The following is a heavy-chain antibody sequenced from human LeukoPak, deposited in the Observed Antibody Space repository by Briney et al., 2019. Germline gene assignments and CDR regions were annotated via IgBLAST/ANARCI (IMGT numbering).Heavy chain of an antibody. J-gene: IGHJ4*02. CDR3: ARDLGYYGSGTQPNY. CDR1: GFTFSSYG. Sequence: GGSLRLSCAASGFTFSSYGMSWVRQAPGKGLEWVSAISGSGGSTYYADSVKGRFTISRDNSKNTLYLQMNSLRAEDTAVYYCARDLGYYGSGTQPNYWGQGTLVTVSS. D-gene: IGHD3-10*01. V-gene: IGHV3-23*01. CDR2: ISGSGGST.